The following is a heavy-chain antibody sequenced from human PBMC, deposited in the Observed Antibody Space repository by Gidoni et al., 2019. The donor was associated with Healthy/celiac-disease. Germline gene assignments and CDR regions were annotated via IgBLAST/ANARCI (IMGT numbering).Heavy chain of an antibody. Sequence: QVQLVQYGDKVKKPGASVKVSCKASDYTFTRDVIIWVRHASGQGLEWMGWISAYNGNTNYAQKLQGRVTMTTDTSTSTAYMELRSLRSDDTAVYYCARLGVPYGSGSYYKYGMDVWGQGTTVTVSS. V-gene: IGHV1-18*04. D-gene: IGHD3-10*01. J-gene: IGHJ6*02. CDR2: ISAYNGNT. CDR1: DYTFTRDV. CDR3: ARLGVPYGSGSYYKYGMDV.